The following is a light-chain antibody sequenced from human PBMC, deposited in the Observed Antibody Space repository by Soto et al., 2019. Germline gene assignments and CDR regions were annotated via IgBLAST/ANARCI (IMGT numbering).Light chain of an antibody. CDR3: QQRSNWPPT. CDR2: DAS. J-gene: IGKJ5*01. V-gene: IGKV3-11*01. CDR1: ESVGRH. Sequence: EVVVTQSPATLSVSPGERATLSCRASESVGRHLAWYHQKPGQAPKLLIFDASTRATGVPARFSGSGSGTDFTLTTSSLEPEDFAVYYCQQRSNWPPTFGQGTRREIK.